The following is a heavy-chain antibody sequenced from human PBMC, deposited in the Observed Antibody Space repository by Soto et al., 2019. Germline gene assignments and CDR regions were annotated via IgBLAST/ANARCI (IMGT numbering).Heavy chain of an antibody. CDR1: GFTFSSYW. D-gene: IGHD6-19*01. CDR2: IKQDGSEK. V-gene: IGHV3-7*03. CDR3: ARVVVAGYRETDAFDI. Sequence: VQLVESGGGLVQPGGSLRLSCAASGFTFSSYWMSWVRQAPGKGLEGVANIKQDGSEKYYVDSVKGRFTISRDNAKNSLYLQMNSLRAEDTAVYYCARVVVAGYRETDAFDIWGQGTMVTVSS. J-gene: IGHJ3*02.